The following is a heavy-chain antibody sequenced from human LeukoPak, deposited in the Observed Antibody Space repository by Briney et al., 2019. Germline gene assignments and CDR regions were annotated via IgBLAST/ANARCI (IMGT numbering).Heavy chain of an antibody. J-gene: IGHJ4*02. Sequence: GGSPSLSFTASGFPFISYWISWVRQAPVKGLEGLPNTKQDGSEKYYVDSVKGRFTISRDNAKNSVHLQMNSLRAEDTAVYYCARGVGNSGLMYWGQGTLVTVSS. CDR1: GFPFISYW. CDR3: ARGVGNSGLMY. V-gene: IGHV3-7*03. CDR2: TKQDGSEK. D-gene: IGHD2/OR15-2a*01.